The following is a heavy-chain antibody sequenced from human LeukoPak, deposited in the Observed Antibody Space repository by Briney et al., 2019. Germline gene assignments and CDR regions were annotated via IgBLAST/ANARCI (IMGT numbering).Heavy chain of an antibody. CDR3: ASDDYALSGYFDY. D-gene: IGHD4-17*01. CDR1: GFTFSSYW. V-gene: IGHV3-74*01. Sequence: GGSLRLSCAASGFTFSSYWMHWVRQAPGKGLVWVSRINSDGSSTSYADSVKGRFTIFRDNAKNTLYLQMNSLRAEDTAVYYCASDDYALSGYFDYWGQGTLVTVSS. CDR2: INSDGSST. J-gene: IGHJ4*02.